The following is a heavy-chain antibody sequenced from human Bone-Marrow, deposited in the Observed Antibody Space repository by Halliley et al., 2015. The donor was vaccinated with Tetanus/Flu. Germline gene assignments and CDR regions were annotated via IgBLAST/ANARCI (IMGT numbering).Heavy chain of an antibody. CDR1: DDSLSPYY. Sequence: TLSLTCAVSDDSLSPYYWGWIRQPPGKRLEWIGYVYSSSGNTDYNASLKSRVTVSVDMSNNQFSLNLRSVTAADTGIYYCATYIAGVGGAGYWGQGTLVTVSS. CDR3: ATYIAGVGGAGY. J-gene: IGHJ4*02. D-gene: IGHD1-26*01. CDR2: VYSSSGNT. V-gene: IGHV4-59*01.